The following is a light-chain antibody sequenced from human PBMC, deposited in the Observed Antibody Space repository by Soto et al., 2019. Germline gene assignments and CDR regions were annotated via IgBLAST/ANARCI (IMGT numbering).Light chain of an antibody. J-gene: IGKJ2*01. V-gene: IGKV3-20*01. Sequence: EVVLTQSPGTLSLSPGERATLSCRTSQTVSSSYYLAWYQQKPGPAPRLLIYGASNRASGVPDRFSSGWSGTDFTLTISRLEPEDFAVYYCQQYVTSPPGYTFGQGTELRIK. CDR1: QTVSSSYY. CDR3: QQYVTSPPGYT. CDR2: GAS.